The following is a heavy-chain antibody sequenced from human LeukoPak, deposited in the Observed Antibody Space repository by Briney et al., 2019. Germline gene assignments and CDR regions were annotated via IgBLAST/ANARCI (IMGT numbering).Heavy chain of an antibody. CDR2: IYHSGST. J-gene: IGHJ4*02. D-gene: IGHD6-6*01. Sequence: SETLSLTCIVSGGSISSSSYYWGWIRQPPGKGLEWIGSIYHSGSTYYNLSLKSRVTISVDTSKNQFSLNLSSVTAADTAVYYCARGVARSSKFHFSYYFDYWGQGTLVTVSS. CDR1: GGSISSSSYY. CDR3: ARGVARSSKFHFSYYFDY. V-gene: IGHV4-39*07.